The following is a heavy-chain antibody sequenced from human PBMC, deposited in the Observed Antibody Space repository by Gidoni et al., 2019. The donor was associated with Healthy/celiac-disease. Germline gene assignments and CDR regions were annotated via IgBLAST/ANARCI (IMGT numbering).Heavy chain of an antibody. V-gene: IGHV4-4*02. CDR2: IYHSGST. CDR1: GGSISSGNW. Sequence: QVQLQESGPGLVKPSGTLSLTCAVSGGSISSGNWWSWVRQPPGKGLEWIGEIYHSGSTNYNPSLKSRVTISVDKSKNQFSLKLSSVTAADTAVYYCARDRLPMVQGVIGWFDPWGQGTLVTVSS. J-gene: IGHJ5*02. CDR3: ARDRLPMVQGVIGWFDP. D-gene: IGHD3-10*01.